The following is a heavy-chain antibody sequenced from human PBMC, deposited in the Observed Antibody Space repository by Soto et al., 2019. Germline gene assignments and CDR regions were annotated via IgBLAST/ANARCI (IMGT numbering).Heavy chain of an antibody. CDR2: ISFDGNNK. CDR1: GFTFSNYG. J-gene: IGHJ5*02. Sequence: PGGSLRLSCAASGFTFSNYGMHWVRQAPGKGLEWVAIISFDGNNKYYSDSVKGRFTISRDNSKNMVFLQMNSLRPEDTAVYYCVKPKAHFYDSSPGETWGQGTPVTVSS. D-gene: IGHD3-22*01. V-gene: IGHV3-30*18. CDR3: VKPKAHFYDSSPGET.